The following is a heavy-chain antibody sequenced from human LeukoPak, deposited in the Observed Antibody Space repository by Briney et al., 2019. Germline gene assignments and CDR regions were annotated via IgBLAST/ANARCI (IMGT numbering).Heavy chain of an antibody. CDR1: GYSLSELF. J-gene: IGHJ4*02. V-gene: IGHV1-24*01. Sequence: ASVKVSCKVSGYSLSELFMHWVRQAPGKGVEWMGGYDPEDNKIIYAQNFQGRVTMTEDTYTDTAYMEMSSLRSDDTAVYYCATEIGSRYFDDWGPGTLVTVSS. CDR2: YDPEDNKI. CDR3: ATEIGSRYFDD. D-gene: IGHD2-21*01.